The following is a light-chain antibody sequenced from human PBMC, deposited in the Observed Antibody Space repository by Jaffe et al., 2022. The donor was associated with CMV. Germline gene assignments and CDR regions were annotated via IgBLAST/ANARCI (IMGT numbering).Light chain of an antibody. CDR3: AAWDDSLNGL. CDR1: SSNVGINT. Sequence: QSVLTQPPSASGTPGQRITISCSGGSSNVGINTVSWYQHLPGTAPKLLIYSNNQRPSGVPDRFSGSKSGTSASLAINELQSEDEAVYYCAAWDDSLNGLFGGGTRLTV. J-gene: IGLJ3*02. CDR2: SNN. V-gene: IGLV1-44*01.